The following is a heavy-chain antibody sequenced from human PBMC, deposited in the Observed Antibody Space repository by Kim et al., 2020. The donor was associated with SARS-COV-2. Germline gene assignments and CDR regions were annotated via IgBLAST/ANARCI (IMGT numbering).Heavy chain of an antibody. CDR3: ARAGEYCSSTSCYLGAYYYYYGMDV. D-gene: IGHD2-2*01. Sequence: GESLKISCKGSGYSFTSYWIGWVRQMPGKGLEWMGIIYPGDSDTRYSPSFQGQVTISADKSISTAYLQWSSLKASDTAMFYCARAGEYCSSTSCYLGAYYYYYGMDVWGQGTRSPSP. V-gene: IGHV5-51*01. J-gene: IGHJ6*02. CDR1: GYSFTSYW. CDR2: IYPGDSDT.